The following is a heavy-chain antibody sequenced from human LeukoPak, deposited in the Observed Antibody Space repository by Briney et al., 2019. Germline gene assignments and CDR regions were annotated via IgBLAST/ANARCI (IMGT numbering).Heavy chain of an antibody. V-gene: IGHV3-30*02. CDR2: IRFDGSNK. D-gene: IGHD2-21*01. Sequence: PGGSLRLSCAASGFTFSSYGMHWVRQAPGKGLEWVAFIRFDGSNKYYADSVKGRFTISRDNSKNTLYLQMNSLRAEDTAVYSCAKDIEAYCGNDCLNWFDPWGEGTLVTVSS. CDR1: GFTFSSYG. J-gene: IGHJ5*02. CDR3: AKDIEAYCGNDCLNWFDP.